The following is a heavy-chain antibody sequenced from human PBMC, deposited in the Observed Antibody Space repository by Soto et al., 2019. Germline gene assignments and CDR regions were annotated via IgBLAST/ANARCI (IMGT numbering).Heavy chain of an antibody. V-gene: IGHV3-30*18. CDR3: AKDGRVPAATPSGSLGY. CDR1: GFTFSSYG. D-gene: IGHD2-2*01. J-gene: IGHJ4*02. CDR2: ISYDGSNK. Sequence: QVQLVESGGGVVQPGRSLRLSCAASGFTFSSYGMHWVRQAPGKGLEWVAVISYDGSNKYYADSVKGRFTISRDNSKNTLYLQMNSLRAEDTAVYYCAKDGRVPAATPSGSLGYWGQGTLVTVSS.